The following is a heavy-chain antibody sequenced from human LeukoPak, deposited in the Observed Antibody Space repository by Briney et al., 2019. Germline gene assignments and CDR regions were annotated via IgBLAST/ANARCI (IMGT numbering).Heavy chain of an antibody. D-gene: IGHD1-20*01. V-gene: IGHV3-21*01. J-gene: IGHJ4*02. CDR1: GFNLRAYN. CDR3: ARDDNWNAKPFDF. Sequence: GGFLIHSCAASGFNLRAYNMNWVRQAPGKGLEWVSSISTSSSYIYYADSVKGRFTISRDNAENSLYLQMHSLRVEDTALYYCARDDNWNAKPFDFWGQGTLVTVSS. CDR2: ISTSSSYI.